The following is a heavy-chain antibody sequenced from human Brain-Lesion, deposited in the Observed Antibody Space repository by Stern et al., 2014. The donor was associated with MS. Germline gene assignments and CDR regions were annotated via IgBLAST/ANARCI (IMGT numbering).Heavy chain of an antibody. CDR2: VNNDGRRT. CDR1: GFTFSNYW. CDR3: ARGERWFDS. D-gene: IGHD3-10*01. J-gene: IGHJ5*01. V-gene: IGHV3-74*02. Sequence: EVQLVESGGGFVQPGGSLRLSCAASGFTFSNYWMHWVRQAPGKGLVWVSRVNNDGRRTSYADSVKGRFTMSRDNAKNTLYLQMNSLRVEDTAIYYCARGERWFDSWGQGTLVTVS.